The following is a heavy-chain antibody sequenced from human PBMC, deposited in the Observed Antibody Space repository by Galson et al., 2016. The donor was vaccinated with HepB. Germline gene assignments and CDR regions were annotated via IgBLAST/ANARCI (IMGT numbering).Heavy chain of an antibody. D-gene: IGHD3-22*01. CDR1: GGSINTPSSY. Sequence: SETLSLTCTVSGGSINTPSSYWDWVRQPPGRDLEWIGDLYYRGNTYYNPSLKSRVSMSMDASKNQFSLSLTSVTAADTAVYYCARRHYFDVAGYSAFDPWGQGTLVTVSS. CDR3: ARRHYFDVAGYSAFDP. V-gene: IGHV4-39*01. CDR2: LYYRGNT. J-gene: IGHJ5*02.